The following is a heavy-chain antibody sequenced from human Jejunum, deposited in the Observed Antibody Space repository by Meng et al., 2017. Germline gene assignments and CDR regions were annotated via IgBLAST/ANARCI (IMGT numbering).Heavy chain of an antibody. CDR3: AREGNYYGSGSSPLDS. Sequence: QVPLVQSGAEVKKPGASVTLSCKTSGYTFTGYYVHWVRQVPGQGLEWMGRINPNSGGTNFAQKFQGRITMARDTSISTAYMGLTTLRSDDTAVYYCAREGNYYGSGSSPLDSWGQGALVTVSS. D-gene: IGHD3-10*01. J-gene: IGHJ4*02. CDR2: INPNSGGT. V-gene: IGHV1-2*06. CDR1: GYTFTGYY.